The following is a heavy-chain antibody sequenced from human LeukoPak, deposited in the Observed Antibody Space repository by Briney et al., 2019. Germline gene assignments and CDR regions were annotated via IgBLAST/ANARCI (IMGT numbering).Heavy chain of an antibody. Sequence: SVKVSCKASGGTFGRYAISWVRQAPGQGLEWMGRIIPILGIANYAQKFQGRVTITADKSTSTAYMELSSLRSEDTAVYYCAGTIVGATWLIQSNWFDPWGQGTLVTVSS. CDR1: GGTFGRYA. CDR3: AGTIVGATWLIQSNWFDP. J-gene: IGHJ5*02. D-gene: IGHD1-26*01. CDR2: IIPILGIA. V-gene: IGHV1-69*04.